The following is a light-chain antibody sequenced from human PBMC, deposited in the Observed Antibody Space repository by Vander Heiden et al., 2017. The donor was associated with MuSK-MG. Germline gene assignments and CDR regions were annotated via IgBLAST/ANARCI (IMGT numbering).Light chain of an antibody. J-gene: IGLJ2*01. CDR2: YDD. CDR1: SSNIGNNA. Sequence: QPVLTQPPSLSEAPRPRVTISCSGSSSNIGNNAVNWYQQPSGKAPKLLIYYDDLLPSGVSDRFSDSKSGTSASLAISGLQSEDEDDYYCAAWDDRLNGVVFGGGTKLTVL. V-gene: IGLV1-36*01. CDR3: AAWDDRLNGVV.